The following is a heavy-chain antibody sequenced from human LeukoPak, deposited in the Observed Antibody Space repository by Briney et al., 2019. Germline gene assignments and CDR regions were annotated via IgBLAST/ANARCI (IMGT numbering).Heavy chain of an antibody. D-gene: IGHD3-16*01. CDR1: GYTFTGYY. Sequence: ASVKVSCKASGYTFTGYYMHWVRQAPGQGLGWMGRINPNSGGTNYAQKFQGRVTMTRDTSISTAYMELSRLRSDDTAVYYCAREFAIDWSDPWGQGTLVTVSS. CDR2: INPNSGGT. CDR3: AREFAIDWSDP. J-gene: IGHJ5*02. V-gene: IGHV1-2*06.